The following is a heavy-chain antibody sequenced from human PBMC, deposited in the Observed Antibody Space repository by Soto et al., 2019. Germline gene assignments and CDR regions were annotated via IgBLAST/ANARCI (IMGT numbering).Heavy chain of an antibody. CDR3: ARIHGSSGYYDADY. CDR2: IDWDDNK. V-gene: IGHV2-70*11. J-gene: IGHJ4*02. Sequence: SGPTLVNPTQTLTLTCTFSGFSLSTRGVCVSWIRQPPGKALEWLARIDWDDNKHYSTSLKTRLTISKDTSKNQVVLTMTNMDPVDTATYYCARIHGSSGYYDADYWGQGTLVTVSS. D-gene: IGHD3-22*01. CDR1: GFSLSTRGVC.